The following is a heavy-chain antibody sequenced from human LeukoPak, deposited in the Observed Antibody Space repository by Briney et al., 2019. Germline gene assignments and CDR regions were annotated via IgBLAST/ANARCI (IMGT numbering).Heavy chain of an antibody. Sequence: SETLSLTCTVSGGSTSSGGYYWSWIRQHPGKGLEWIGYIYYSGSTYYNPSLKSRVTISADTSRSQFSLKLSSVTAADTAVYYCARCGGDYVDYWGQGTLVTVSS. V-gene: IGHV4-31*03. CDR2: IYYSGST. CDR1: GGSTSSGGYY. J-gene: IGHJ4*02. D-gene: IGHD4-17*01. CDR3: ARCGGDYVDY.